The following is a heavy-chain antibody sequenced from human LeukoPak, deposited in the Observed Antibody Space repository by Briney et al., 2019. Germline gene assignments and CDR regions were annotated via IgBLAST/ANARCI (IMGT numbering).Heavy chain of an antibody. CDR1: GGSISSGGYS. V-gene: IGHV4-30-2*01. CDR3: ARDSIHYDILTGYYSSNWFDP. J-gene: IGHJ5*02. D-gene: IGHD3-9*01. CDR2: IYHSGST. Sequence: SETLSLTCAVSGGSISSGGYSWSWIRQPPGKGLEWIGYIYHSGSTYYNPSLKSRVTISVDRSKNQFSLKLSSVTAAVTAVYYCARDSIHYDILTGYYSSNWFDPWGQGTLVTVSS.